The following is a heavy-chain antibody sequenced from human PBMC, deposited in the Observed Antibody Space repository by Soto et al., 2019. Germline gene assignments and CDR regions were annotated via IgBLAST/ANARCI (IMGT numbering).Heavy chain of an antibody. CDR2: ISYDGSNK. CDR3: AKGGGMDV. V-gene: IGHV3-30*18. D-gene: IGHD3-16*01. J-gene: IGHJ6*02. Sequence: QVQLVESGGGVVQPGRSLRLSCAASGFTFSSYGMHWVRQAPGKGLEGGAVISYDGSNKYYADSVKGRFTISRDNSKNTLYLQMNSLRAEDTAVYYCAKGGGMDVWGQGTTVTVSS. CDR1: GFTFSSYG.